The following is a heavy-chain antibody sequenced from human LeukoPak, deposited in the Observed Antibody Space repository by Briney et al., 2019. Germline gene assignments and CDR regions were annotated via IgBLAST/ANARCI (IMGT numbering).Heavy chain of an antibody. J-gene: IGHJ4*02. CDR3: ARRLRCSGGSCYYFDY. Sequence: GESLKISCEGSGYSFTTYWIAWVRQVPGKGLEWMGIIYPGDSDTTYSPSFEGQVTISADKSISTAYLQWSSLKASDTAMYYCARRLRCSGGSCYYFDYWGQGTLVTVSS. V-gene: IGHV5-51*01. CDR1: GYSFTTYW. CDR2: IYPGDSDT. D-gene: IGHD2-15*01.